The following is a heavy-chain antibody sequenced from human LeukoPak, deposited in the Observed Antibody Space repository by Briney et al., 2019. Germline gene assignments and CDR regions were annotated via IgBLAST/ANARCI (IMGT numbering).Heavy chain of an antibody. Sequence: PGGSLRLSCAASGFTFSSYAMSWVRQAPGRGLEWVSAISGSGGSTYYADSVKGRFTISRDNSKNTLYLQMNSLRAEDTAVYYCARDPFDYVGPSDYWGREPWSPSPQ. CDR2: ISGSGGST. V-gene: IGHV3-23*01. CDR3: ARDPFDYVGPSDY. CDR1: GFTFSSYA. J-gene: IGHJ4*02. D-gene: IGHD3-9*01.